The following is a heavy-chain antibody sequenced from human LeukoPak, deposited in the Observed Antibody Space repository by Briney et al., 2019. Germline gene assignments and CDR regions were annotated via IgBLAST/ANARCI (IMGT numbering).Heavy chain of an antibody. Sequence: SETLSLTCAVYGGSFSGYYWSWIRQPPGKGLEWIGEINHSGSTNYNPSLKSRVTISVDTSKNQFSLKLSSVTAADTAVYYCARVSYDFWSGYYRPFEYFQHWGQGTLVTVSS. CDR3: ARVSYDFWSGYYRPFEYFQH. CDR1: GGSFSGYY. V-gene: IGHV4-34*01. D-gene: IGHD3-3*01. J-gene: IGHJ1*01. CDR2: INHSGST.